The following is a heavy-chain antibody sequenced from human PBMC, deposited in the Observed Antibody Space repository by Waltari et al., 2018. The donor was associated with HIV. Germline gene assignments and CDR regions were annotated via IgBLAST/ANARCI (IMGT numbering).Heavy chain of an antibody. D-gene: IGHD3-22*01. Sequence: QVQLVESGGGVVQPGRSLRLSCAASGFTFSSYGMHWVRQAPGKGLEWVAVIWYDGSNKYYADSVKGRFTISRDNSKNTLYLQMNSLRAEDTAVYYCARDQGQDYDSSGYYRFDYWGQGTLVTVSS. CDR2: IWYDGSNK. CDR3: ARDQGQDYDSSGYYRFDY. CDR1: GFTFSSYG. V-gene: IGHV3-33*01. J-gene: IGHJ4*02.